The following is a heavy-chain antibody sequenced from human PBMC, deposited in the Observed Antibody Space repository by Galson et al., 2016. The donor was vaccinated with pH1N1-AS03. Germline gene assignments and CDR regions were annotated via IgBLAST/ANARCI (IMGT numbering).Heavy chain of an antibody. J-gene: IGHJ4*02. CDR2: IYPGDSDT. D-gene: IGHD5-24*01. CDR1: GYIFTSYW. CDR3: ARQVRDGYNHDFDY. V-gene: IGHV5-51*01. Sequence: QSGAEVKKPGESLKISCKTSGYIFTSYWVAWVRHMPGKGLEWMGIIYPGDSDTRYSPSFQGQVTISAARSINTAYLQWSSMTASDTAIYYCARQVRDGYNHDFDYWGQGILVTVSS.